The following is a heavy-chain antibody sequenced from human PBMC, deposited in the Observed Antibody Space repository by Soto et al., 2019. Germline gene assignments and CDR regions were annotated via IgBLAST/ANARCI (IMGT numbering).Heavy chain of an antibody. CDR1: GYSISSGYY. V-gene: IGHV4-38-2*01. D-gene: IGHD1-26*01. CDR3: ARGKWEFDY. J-gene: IGHJ4*02. CDR2: IYHSGST. Sequence: PSETLSLTCAVSGYSISSGYYWGWIRQPPGKGLEWIGSIYHSGSTYYNPSLKSRVTTSVDTSKNQFSLKLSSVTAADTAVYYCARGKWEFDYWGQGTLVTVSS.